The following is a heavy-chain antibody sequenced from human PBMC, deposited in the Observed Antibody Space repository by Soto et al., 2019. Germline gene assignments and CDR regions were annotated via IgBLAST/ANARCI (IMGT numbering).Heavy chain of an antibody. Sequence: QVQLVESGGGVVQPGRSLRLSCAASGFTFSSYGMHWVRQAPGKGLEWVAVIWYDGSNKYYADSVKGRFTISRDNSKNTLYLQVNSLRAEDTAVYYCARVAVAGSDYGMDVWGQGTTVTVSS. CDR2: IWYDGSNK. J-gene: IGHJ6*02. V-gene: IGHV3-33*01. CDR3: ARVAVAGSDYGMDV. CDR1: GFTFSSYG. D-gene: IGHD6-19*01.